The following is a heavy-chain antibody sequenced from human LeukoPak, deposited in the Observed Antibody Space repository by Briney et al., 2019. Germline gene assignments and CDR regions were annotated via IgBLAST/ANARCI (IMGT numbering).Heavy chain of an antibody. CDR2: ISAYNGNT. CDR1: GYTFTSYG. CDR3: AARIAARLDYYYMDV. D-gene: IGHD6-6*01. V-gene: IGHV1-18*01. Sequence: ASVKVSCKASGYTFTSYGISWVRQAPGQGLEWMGWISAYNGNTNYAQKFQGRVTITADESTSTAYMELSSLRSEDTAVYYCAARIAARLDYYYMDVWGKGTTVTVSS. J-gene: IGHJ6*03.